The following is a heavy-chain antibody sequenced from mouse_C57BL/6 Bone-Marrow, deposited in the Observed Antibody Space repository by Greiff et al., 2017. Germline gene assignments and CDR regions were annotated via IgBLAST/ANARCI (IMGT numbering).Heavy chain of an antibody. D-gene: IGHD2-4*01. J-gene: IGHJ4*01. Sequence: QVQLQQSGAELAKPGASVKLSCKASGYTFTSYWMHWVKQRPGQGLEWIGYINPSSGYTKYNQKFKDKATLTTDTSSSTAYMQLSSLTYEDSAVYYCAYYDYGLYAMDYWGQGTSVTVSS. V-gene: IGHV1-7*01. CDR1: GYTFTSYW. CDR3: AYYDYGLYAMDY. CDR2: INPSSGYT.